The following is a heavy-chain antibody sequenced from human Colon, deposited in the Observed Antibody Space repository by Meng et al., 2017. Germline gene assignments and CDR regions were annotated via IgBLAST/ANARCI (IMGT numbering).Heavy chain of an antibody. Sequence: GESLKISCAASGFTFSSYAMHWVRQAPGKGLEWVAVISYDGSNKYYADSVKGRFTISRDNSKNTLYLQMNRLRAEDTAVYYCVRVGGTGAFWGQGTLVTVSS. CDR3: VRVGGTGAF. V-gene: IGHV3-30*04. D-gene: IGHD6-19*01. CDR1: GFTFSSYA. CDR2: ISYDGSNK. J-gene: IGHJ4*02.